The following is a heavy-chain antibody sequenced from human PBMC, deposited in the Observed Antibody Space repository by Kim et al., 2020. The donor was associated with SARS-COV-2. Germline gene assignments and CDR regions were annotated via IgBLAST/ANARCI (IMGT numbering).Heavy chain of an antibody. D-gene: IGHD3-10*01. CDR1: GFTFSSYG. CDR3: AKVADYYGSGSYPYYYY. CDR2: ISYDGSNK. V-gene: IGHV3-30*18. J-gene: IGHJ6*03. Sequence: GGSLRLSCAASGFTFSSYGMHWVRQAPGKGLEWVAVISYDGSNKYYADSVKGRFTISRDNSKNTLYLQMNSPRAEDTAVYYCAKVADYYGSGSYPYYYY.